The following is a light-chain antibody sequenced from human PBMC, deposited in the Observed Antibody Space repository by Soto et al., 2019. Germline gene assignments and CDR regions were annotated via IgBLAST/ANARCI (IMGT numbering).Light chain of an antibody. V-gene: IGKV1-5*03. Sequence: DTQMTQSPSTLSASVGDSVTITCRASQSISNWLAWYQQKAGKAPKLLIYKVSNLESGVPSRFSGSGFGTEFTLTISSLQPEDFATYYCQQYNSYSWTFGHGTKVEIK. J-gene: IGKJ1*01. CDR2: KVS. CDR1: QSISNW. CDR3: QQYNSYSWT.